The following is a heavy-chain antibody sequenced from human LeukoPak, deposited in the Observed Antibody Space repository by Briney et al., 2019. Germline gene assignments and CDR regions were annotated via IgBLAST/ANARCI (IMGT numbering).Heavy chain of an antibody. J-gene: IGHJ4*02. CDR1: GFTSSSYA. V-gene: IGHV3-23*01. D-gene: IGHD5-12*01. Sequence: GGSLRLSCAASGFTSSSYAMSWVRQAPGKGLEWVSAISGSGGSTYYADSVKGRFTISRDNSKNTLYLQMNSLRAEDTAVYYCAKDHGDIVATIIGYWGQGTLVTVSS. CDR2: ISGSGGST. CDR3: AKDHGDIVATIIGY.